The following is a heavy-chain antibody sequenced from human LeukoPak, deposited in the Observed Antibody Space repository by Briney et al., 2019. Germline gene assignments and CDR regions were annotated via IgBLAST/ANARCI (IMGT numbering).Heavy chain of an antibody. CDR1: ELTVNDAW. CDR2: IKSKTDGGTT. Sequence: KPGGSLRLSCAASELTVNDAWVSWVRQAPGKGLEWVGRIKSKTDGGTTEYAAPVKGRFTISRDDSKNTLYLQMNSLKTEDTAMYYCSSWGSTPGVSSDDYWGQGTLVTVSS. CDR3: SSWGSTPGVSSDDY. J-gene: IGHJ4*02. V-gene: IGHV3-15*01. D-gene: IGHD6-6*01.